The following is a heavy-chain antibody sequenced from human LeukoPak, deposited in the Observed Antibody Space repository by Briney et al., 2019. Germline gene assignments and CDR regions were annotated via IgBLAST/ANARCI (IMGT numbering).Heavy chain of an antibody. V-gene: IGHV3-7*03. CDR3: AKDLMVIIVSGVCDI. D-gene: IGHD3-3*01. J-gene: IGHJ3*02. CDR1: GFTFTNYW. Sequence: GGSLRLSCAASGFTFTNYWMDWVRQAPGKGLEWVAHIKQDGSEKYYVDSVKGRFTISRDNAKNSLYLQMNSLRAEDTAVYYCAKDLMVIIVSGVCDIWGQGTMVTVSS. CDR2: IKQDGSEK.